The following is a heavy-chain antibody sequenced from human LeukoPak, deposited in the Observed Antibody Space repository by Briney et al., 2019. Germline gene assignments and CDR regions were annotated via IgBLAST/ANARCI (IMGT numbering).Heavy chain of an antibody. D-gene: IGHD3-9*01. J-gene: IGHJ5*02. CDR1: GFTFSSYA. CDR3: ARRPARYFRFDP. Sequence: PGGSLRLSCAASGFTFSSYAMSWVRQPPGKGLEWIGEINHSGSTNYNPSLKSRVTISVDTSKNQFSLKLSSVTAADTAVYYCARRPARYFRFDPWGQGTLVTVSS. CDR2: INHSGST. V-gene: IGHV4-34*01.